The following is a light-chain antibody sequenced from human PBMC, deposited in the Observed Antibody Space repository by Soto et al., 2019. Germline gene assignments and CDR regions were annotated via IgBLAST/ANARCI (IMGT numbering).Light chain of an antibody. CDR3: LRYDYSPPPYT. V-gene: IGKV3-20*01. Sequence: EIVLTQSPGTVSLSPGERATLSCRASQRVSSRYLAWYRQKPGQAPSLLIFGASHRATGIPDRFSGSGSGTDFSLTISRLEPEDDAVNYCLRYDYSPPPYTFGQGTKLEIK. CDR1: QRVSSRY. J-gene: IGKJ2*01. CDR2: GAS.